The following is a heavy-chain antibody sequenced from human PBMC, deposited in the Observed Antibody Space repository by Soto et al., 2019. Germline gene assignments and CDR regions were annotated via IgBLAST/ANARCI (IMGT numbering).Heavy chain of an antibody. J-gene: IGHJ6*02. V-gene: IGHV1-69*01. CDR3: ARGDLVVVVAATFPNYYYGMDV. Sequence: QVQLVQSGAEVKKPGSSVKVSCKASGGTFSSYAISWVRQAPGQGLEWMGGIIPIFGTANYAQKFQGRVTITADESTSTAYMELSSLRSEDTAVYYCARGDLVVVVAATFPNYYYGMDVWGQGTTVTVSS. CDR2: IIPIFGTA. CDR1: GGTFSSYA. D-gene: IGHD2-15*01.